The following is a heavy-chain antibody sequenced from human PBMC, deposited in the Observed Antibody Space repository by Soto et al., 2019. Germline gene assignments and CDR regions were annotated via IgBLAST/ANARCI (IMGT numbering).Heavy chain of an antibody. Sequence: PGGSLRLSCAASGFTFSDHYMDWVRQAPGKGLEWVGRIRNKANNYATEYAASVKGRFTISRDDSKNSLYLQMNSLRAEDTAVYYCAKDHPWDYYGSGTYWGQGTLVTVSS. D-gene: IGHD3-10*01. CDR1: GFTFSDHY. CDR3: AKDHPWDYYGSGTY. V-gene: IGHV3-72*01. CDR2: IRNKANNYAT. J-gene: IGHJ1*01.